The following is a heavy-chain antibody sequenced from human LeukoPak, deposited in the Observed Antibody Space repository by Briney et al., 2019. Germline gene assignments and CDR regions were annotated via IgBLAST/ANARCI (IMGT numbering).Heavy chain of an antibody. V-gene: IGHV1-69*13. J-gene: IGHJ3*02. Sequence: ASVKVSCKASGGTFSSYAISWVRQAPGQGLEWMGGIIPIFGTANYAQKFQGRVTITADESTSTAYMELSSLRSEDTAVYCCARDPDYSSGWFDIWGQGTMVTVSS. D-gene: IGHD6-19*01. CDR1: GGTFSSYA. CDR3: ARDPDYSSGWFDI. CDR2: IIPIFGTA.